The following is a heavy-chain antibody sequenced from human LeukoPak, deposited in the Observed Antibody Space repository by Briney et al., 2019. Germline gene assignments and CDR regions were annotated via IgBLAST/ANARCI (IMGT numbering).Heavy chain of an antibody. D-gene: IGHD6-13*01. V-gene: IGHV3-15*01. CDR2: IKSKTDGGTT. CDR3: TTDQVGSSWPYYFDY. Sequence: GGSLRLSCAASGFTFSNPWVSFVRQAPGKGREGFGRIKSKTDGGTTDYAAPVKGSFTISRHDSKNPLYLQMHSLKTEDTAVYYCTTDQVGSSWPYYFDYWGQGTLVTVSS. J-gene: IGHJ4*02. CDR1: GFTFSNPW.